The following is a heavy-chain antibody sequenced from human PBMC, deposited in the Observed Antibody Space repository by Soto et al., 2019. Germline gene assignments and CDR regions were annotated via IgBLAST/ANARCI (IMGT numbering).Heavy chain of an antibody. J-gene: IGHJ4*02. CDR2: ISARGGRL. CDR3: ANGSIEYSAAVGN. CDR1: GFSFSSYA. D-gene: IGHD3-10*01. V-gene: IGHV3-23*01. Sequence: EVHLLESGGGLVQPGGSLRLSCAASGFSFSSYAMVWVRQAPGKGLEWVSVISARGGRLYFADSVKGRFTISRDNSQNCLSLEINSLRAEDTATYFCANGSIEYSAAVGNWGQATLVGVSS.